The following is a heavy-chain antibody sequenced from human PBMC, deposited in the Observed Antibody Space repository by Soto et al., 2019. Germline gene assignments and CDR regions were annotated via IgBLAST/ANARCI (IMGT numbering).Heavy chain of an antibody. Sequence: GGSLRLSCAASGFTFVTYAMHWVRQAPGKGLEWVAVIYYDGSNRYYGDAVKGRFTISRDNSKSTLYLQMSSLRAEDTAVYYCARAFCTNGVCYYCFDYWGHGTLVTVSS. V-gene: IGHV3-33*01. CDR2: IYYDGSNR. D-gene: IGHD2-8*01. J-gene: IGHJ4*01. CDR3: ARAFCTNGVCYYCFDY. CDR1: GFTFVTYA.